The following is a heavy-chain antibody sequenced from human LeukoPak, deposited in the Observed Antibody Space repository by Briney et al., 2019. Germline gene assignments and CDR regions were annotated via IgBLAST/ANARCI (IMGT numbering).Heavy chain of an antibody. D-gene: IGHD4-17*01. CDR3: AIDYGDYADY. V-gene: IGHV1-18*04. CDR1: GYTFTSYY. CDR2: ISGYNGNT. J-gene: IGHJ4*02. Sequence: GASVKVSCKASGYTFTSYYTHWVRQAPGQGLEWMGWISGYNGNTNYAQKLQGRVTMTTDTSTSTAYMELRSLRSDDTAVYYCAIDYGDYADYWGQGTLVTVSS.